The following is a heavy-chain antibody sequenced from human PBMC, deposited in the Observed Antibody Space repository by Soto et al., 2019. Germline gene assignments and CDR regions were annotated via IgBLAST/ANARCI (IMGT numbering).Heavy chain of an antibody. CDR2: ISGGGTTM. V-gene: IGHV3-11*01. J-gene: IGHJ4*02. Sequence: GGSLRLSCAASGFRFSDHYMTWIRQAPGKGLEWVSKISGGGTTMYYADSVKGRFTVSRDNAKNSLYLQMNSLRAEDTVVYYCVGDPYYYGSAFWGQGALVTVSS. CDR3: VGDPYYYGSAF. CDR1: GFRFSDHY. D-gene: IGHD3-10*01.